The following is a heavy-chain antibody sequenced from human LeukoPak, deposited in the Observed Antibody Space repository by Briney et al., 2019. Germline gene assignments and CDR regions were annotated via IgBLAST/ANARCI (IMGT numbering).Heavy chain of an antibody. CDR3: AKGRWFGELLGNWFDP. Sequence: GGSLRLSCAASGFTFSSYAMSWVRQAPGKGLEWVSAISGSGGSTYYADSVKGRFTISRDNSKNTLYLQMNSLRAEDTAVYYCAKGRWFGELLGNWFDPWGQGTLVTVSS. D-gene: IGHD3-10*01. J-gene: IGHJ5*02. CDR2: ISGSGGST. CDR1: GFTFSSYA. V-gene: IGHV3-23*01.